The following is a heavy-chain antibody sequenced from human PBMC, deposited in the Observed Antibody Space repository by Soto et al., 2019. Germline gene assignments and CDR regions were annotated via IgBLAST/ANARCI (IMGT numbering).Heavy chain of an antibody. CDR3: ASTSCYECWFDP. D-gene: IGHD2-2*01. CDR1: GYTFTSYG. V-gene: IGHV1-18*01. J-gene: IGHJ5*02. Sequence: GASVKVSCKASGYTFTSYGISWVRLAPGQGLEWMGWISAYNGNTNYAQKLQGRVTMTTDTSTSTAYMELRSLRSDDTAVYYCASTSCYECWFDPWGQGTLVTVSS. CDR2: ISAYNGNT.